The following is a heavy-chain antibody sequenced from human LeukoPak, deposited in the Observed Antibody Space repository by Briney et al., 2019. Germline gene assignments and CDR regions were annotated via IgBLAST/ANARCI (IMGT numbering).Heavy chain of an antibody. CDR3: ARDIHGMDV. V-gene: IGHV3-30-3*01. CDR2: ISYDGSNK. CDR1: GFTFSSYA. Sequence: GGSLRLSCAASGFTFSSYAMHWVRQAPGKGLEWVAVISYDGSNKYYADSVKGRFTISRDNSKNTLYLQMNSLRAEDTAVYYCARDIHGMDVWGQGTTVTVSS. J-gene: IGHJ6*02.